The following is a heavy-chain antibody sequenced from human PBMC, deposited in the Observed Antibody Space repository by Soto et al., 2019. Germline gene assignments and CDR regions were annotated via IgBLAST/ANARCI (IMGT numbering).Heavy chain of an antibody. CDR1: GFTFSTYW. CDR2: IKEDASEE. CDR3: ATAISSPFSNFDY. Sequence: EVQLVQSGGDLVQPGGSLRLSCVASGFTFSTYWMTWVRQAPGMGLEWVAGIKEDASEELYVDSVKGRFSVSRDNAKNSLYLPLNSLSAEDTAVYLCATAISSPFSNFDYWGQGSLVTVSS. J-gene: IGHJ4*02. D-gene: IGHD2-2*01. V-gene: IGHV3-7*01.